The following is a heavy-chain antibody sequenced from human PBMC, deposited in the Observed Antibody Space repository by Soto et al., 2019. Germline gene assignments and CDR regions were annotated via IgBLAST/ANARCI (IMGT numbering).Heavy chain of an antibody. CDR3: AKDREVHSYHPYYYYYGMDV. D-gene: IGHD5-18*01. J-gene: IGHJ6*02. V-gene: IGHV3-23*01. CDR2: ISGSGGST. Sequence: EGSLRLSCAASGFTFSSYAMSWVRQAPGKGLEWVSAISGSGGSTYYADSVKGRFTISRDNSKNTLYLQMNSLRAEDTAVYYCAKDREVHSYHPYYYYYGMDVWGQGTTVTVSS. CDR1: GFTFSSYA.